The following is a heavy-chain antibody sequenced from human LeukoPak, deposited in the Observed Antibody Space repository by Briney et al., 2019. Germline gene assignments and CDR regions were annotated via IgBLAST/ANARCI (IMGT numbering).Heavy chain of an antibody. Sequence: NPSETLSLTCAVYGGSFSGYYWSWIRQPPGKGLEWIGEINYSGSTNYNPSLKSRVTISVDTSKNQFSLKLSSATGAHTALYYRAKHLRRPFYSKTLGFDPGGQGTLVTVS. CDR2: INYSGST. J-gene: IGHJ5*02. D-gene: IGHD3-3*02. CDR1: GGSFSGYY. V-gene: IGHV4-34*01. CDR3: AKHLRRPFYSKTLGFDP.